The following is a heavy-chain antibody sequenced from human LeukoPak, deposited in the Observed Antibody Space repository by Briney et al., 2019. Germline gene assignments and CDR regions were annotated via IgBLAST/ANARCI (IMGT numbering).Heavy chain of an antibody. CDR2: MNTNSGNT. V-gene: IGHV1-8*01. Sequence: AAVKVSLKSSGYTFTSYDINWVRQPTAQGLEWMGCMNTNSGNTGYAQKFQGRVTMTRNTSISTAYMELSSLRSEDTAVYYCARGRGGPKEVVVAAIDYWGQGTLVTVSS. CDR3: ARGRGGPKEVVVAAIDY. D-gene: IGHD2-15*01. J-gene: IGHJ4*02. CDR1: GYTFTSYD.